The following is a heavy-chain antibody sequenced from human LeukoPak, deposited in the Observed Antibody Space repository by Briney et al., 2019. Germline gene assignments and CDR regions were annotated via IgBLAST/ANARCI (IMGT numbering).Heavy chain of an antibody. CDR2: IGGSGGST. Sequence: GGSLRLSCAASGFTFSSYAMSWVRQAPGKGLEWVSAIGGSGGSTYYADSVKGRFTISRDTSKNTLYLQMNSLRAEDTAVYYCAKGKTLDYYDSSGYYYEPYFDSWGQGTLVTVSS. D-gene: IGHD3-22*01. CDR3: AKGKTLDYYDSSGYYYEPYFDS. V-gene: IGHV3-23*01. CDR1: GFTFSSYA. J-gene: IGHJ4*02.